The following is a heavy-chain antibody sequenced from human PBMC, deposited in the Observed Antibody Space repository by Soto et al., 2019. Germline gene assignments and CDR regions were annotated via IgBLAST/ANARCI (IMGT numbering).Heavy chain of an antibody. Sequence: SETLSLPCPVSGGSTSSDNYWSWIRQPPGKGLEWIGHIYHSGNTDYNPSLKSRLAISIDTSKNQVSLKLSSVTAADTAVYFCAREGGESSDGLYYFDSWGQGSLVTVSS. V-gene: IGHV4-30-4*01. CDR2: IYHSGNT. CDR3: AREGGESSDGLYYFDS. CDR1: GGSTSSDNY. D-gene: IGHD3-16*01. J-gene: IGHJ4*02.